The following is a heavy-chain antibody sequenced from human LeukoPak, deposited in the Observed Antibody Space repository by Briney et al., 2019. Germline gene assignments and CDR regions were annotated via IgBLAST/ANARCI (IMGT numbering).Heavy chain of an antibody. V-gene: IGHV1-3*01. CDR3: ARDGKMATINPNWFDP. D-gene: IGHD5-24*01. CDR1: GDAFTGYV. J-gene: IGHJ5*02. CDR2: RNAGNGNT. Sequence: ASVSVSCKASGDAFTGYVMHWVRQAPGQRLGWMGWRNAGNGNTKYSQKFQGRVTITRDTSASTAYMELSSLRSEDAAVYYCARDGKMATINPNWFDPWGQGTLVTVSS.